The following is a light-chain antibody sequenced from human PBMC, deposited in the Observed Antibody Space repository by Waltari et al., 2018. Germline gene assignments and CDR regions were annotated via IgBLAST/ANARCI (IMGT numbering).Light chain of an antibody. CDR3: QEYVDDLWT. Sequence: DILMTQSPPTPSASMGDRVTITCRASRDISTKLAWYQQKPGRAPKLLIYKASSLESGVPAMFSGSGSGTEVTLTISTLQPDDFATYYCQEYVDDLWTFGQGTKVEIK. CDR1: RDISTK. CDR2: KAS. V-gene: IGKV1-5*03. J-gene: IGKJ1*01.